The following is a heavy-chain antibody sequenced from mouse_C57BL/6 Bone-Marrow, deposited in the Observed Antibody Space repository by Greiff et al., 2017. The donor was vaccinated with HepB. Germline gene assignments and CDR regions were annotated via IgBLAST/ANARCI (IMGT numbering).Heavy chain of an antibody. CDR3: ARGITTVVEDYAMDY. CDR1: GYTFTDYY. D-gene: IGHD1-1*01. J-gene: IGHJ4*01. V-gene: IGHV1-26*01. CDR2: INPNNGGT. Sequence: EVQLQQSGPELVKPGASVKISCKASGYTFTDYYMNWVKQSHGKSLEWIGDINPNNGGTNYNQKFKGKATLTVDKSSSTAYMELRSLTSEDSAVYYCARGITTVVEDYAMDYWGQGTSVTVSS.